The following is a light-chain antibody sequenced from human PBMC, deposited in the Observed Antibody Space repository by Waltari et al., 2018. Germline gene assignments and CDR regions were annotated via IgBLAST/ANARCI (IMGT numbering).Light chain of an antibody. CDR1: NIRSRS. V-gene: IGLV3-21*04. Sequence: YVLTQPPSVSVAPGQTARITCDINNIRSRSLHRCQQRPGQAPVTVIHYDTDRPSGIPARFSGSNSGDTATLTISRVEAGDEADYYCQVWDSSRAHVIFGGGTRLTVL. J-gene: IGLJ2*01. CDR3: QVWDSSRAHVI. CDR2: YDT.